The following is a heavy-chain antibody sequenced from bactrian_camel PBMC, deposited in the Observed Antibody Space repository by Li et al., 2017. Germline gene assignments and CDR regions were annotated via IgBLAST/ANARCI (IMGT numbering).Heavy chain of an antibody. Sequence: VQLVESGGGSVETGGSLRLSCATSEFTYSTYCMAWFRQTPGKEREGVAAIDTDGAIIYSDSVRGRFTISRDVTKNTMYLEMNSLKPEDTAMYYCAADLPPQWGGTEPIPVAGAYPLNYWGQGTQVTVS. CDR2: IDTDGAII. CDR1: EFTYSTYC. J-gene: IGHJ4*01. V-gene: IGHV3S31*01. D-gene: IGHD6*01. CDR3: AADLPPQWGGTEPIPVAGAYPLNY.